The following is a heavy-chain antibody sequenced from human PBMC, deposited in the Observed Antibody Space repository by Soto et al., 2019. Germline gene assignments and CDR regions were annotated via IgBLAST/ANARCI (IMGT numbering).Heavy chain of an antibody. D-gene: IGHD1-7*01. CDR2: IIPIFGTA. J-gene: IGHJ4*02. Sequence: QVQLVQSGAEVKKPGSSVKVSCKASGGTFSSYAISWVRQAPGQGLEWMGGIIPIFGTANYAQKFQGRVAITADETRSTAYMELRSMSSDAPAVYYCADDDQANWNYDYWGQGTLVTVAS. V-gene: IGHV1-69*12. CDR3: ADDDQANWNYDY. CDR1: GGTFSSYA.